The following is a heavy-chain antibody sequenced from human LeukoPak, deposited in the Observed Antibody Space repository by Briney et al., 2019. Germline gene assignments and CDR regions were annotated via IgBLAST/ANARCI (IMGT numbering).Heavy chain of an antibody. CDR2: LYTSGST. CDR3: ARVGMAVAESFFDY. D-gene: IGHD6-19*01. V-gene: IGHV4-4*07. J-gene: IGHJ4*02. Sequence: SETLSLTCTVSGGSISGYYWSWIRQTAGKGLEWIGRLYTSGSTNYNPSLKSRVTMSVDTSRNQFSLKLTSVTAAAPAVYYCARVGMAVAESFFDYWGQGTLVTVSS. CDR1: GGSISGYY.